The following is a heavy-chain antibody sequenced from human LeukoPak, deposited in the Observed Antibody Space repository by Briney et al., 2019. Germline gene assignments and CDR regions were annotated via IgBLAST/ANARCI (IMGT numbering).Heavy chain of an antibody. V-gene: IGHV4-39*01. CDR2: IYYSGST. CDR3: ARHQDIVVVVAASFFDY. CDR1: GGSISSSSYY. J-gene: IGHJ4*02. Sequence: SETLSLTCTVSGGSISSSSYYWGRIRQPPGKGLEWIGSIYYSGSTYYNPSLKSRVTISVDTSKNQFSLKLSSVTAADTAVYYCARHQDIVVVVAASFFDYWGQGTLVTVSS. D-gene: IGHD2-15*01.